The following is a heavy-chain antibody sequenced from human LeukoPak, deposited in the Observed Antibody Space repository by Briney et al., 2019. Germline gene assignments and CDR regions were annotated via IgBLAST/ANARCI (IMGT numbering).Heavy chain of an antibody. Sequence: ASVKVSCKASGYTFTSYGISWVRQAPGQGLEWMGWISAYNGNTNYAQKFQGRVTMTRDTSTSTVYMELRSLRSEDTAVYYCARARGSGSYYGHDYYYYYYMDVWGQGTTVTVSS. CDR1: GYTFTSYG. V-gene: IGHV1-18*01. J-gene: IGHJ6*03. CDR3: ARARGSGSYYGHDYYYYYYMDV. D-gene: IGHD3-10*01. CDR2: ISAYNGNT.